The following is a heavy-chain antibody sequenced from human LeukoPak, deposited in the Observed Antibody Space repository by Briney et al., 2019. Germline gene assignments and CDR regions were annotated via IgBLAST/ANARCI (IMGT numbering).Heavy chain of an antibody. D-gene: IGHD3-16*01. J-gene: IGHJ4*02. Sequence: GGSLRLSCAASGFTFSSYSMNWVRQAPGKGLEWVSYISSSSSTIYYADSAKGRFTISRDNAKNSLYLQMNSLRAEDTAVYYCAGDGLRKGFDYWGQGTLVTVSS. CDR1: GFTFSSYS. V-gene: IGHV3-48*01. CDR2: ISSSSSTI. CDR3: AGDGLRKGFDY.